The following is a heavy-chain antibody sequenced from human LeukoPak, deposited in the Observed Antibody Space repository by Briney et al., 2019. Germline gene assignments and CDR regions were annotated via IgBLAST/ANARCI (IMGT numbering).Heavy chain of an antibody. J-gene: IGHJ5*01. Sequence: GGSLRLSCAASGFYVSANYMSWVRQAPGSALEWVSTIYTGGSTYYADSVKGRFTISRDKSKKTLILQMNNLRGDDTAKYYCARLGFSSHSYWFASWGQGTLVAVSS. V-gene: IGHV3-66*04. CDR3: ARLGFSSHSYWFAS. D-gene: IGHD6-13*01. CDR1: GFYVSANY. CDR2: IYTGGST.